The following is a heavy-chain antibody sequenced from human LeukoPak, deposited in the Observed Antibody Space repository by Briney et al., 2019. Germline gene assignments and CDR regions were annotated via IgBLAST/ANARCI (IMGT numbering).Heavy chain of an antibody. J-gene: IGHJ4*02. Sequence: KPSETLSLTCAVYGGSFSGYYWSWIRQPPGKGLEWIGEINHSGSTNYNPSLKSRVTISVDTSKNQFSLKLSSVTAADTAVYHCARVSSGYYNDYWGQGTLVTVSS. V-gene: IGHV4-34*01. CDR3: ARVSSGYYNDY. CDR2: INHSGST. D-gene: IGHD3-22*01. CDR1: GGSFSGYY.